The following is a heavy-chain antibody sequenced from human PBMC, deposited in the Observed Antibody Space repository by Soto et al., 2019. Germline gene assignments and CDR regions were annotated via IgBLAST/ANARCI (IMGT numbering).Heavy chain of an antibody. D-gene: IGHD6-19*01. CDR3: ARDAAVPGETDRFDY. CDR1: GDSISSNVW. Sequence: QVQLQESGPGLVKPSGTLSLTCVVSGDSISSNVWWSWVRQPPGKGLEWIGEVYHNGLTNYNSSLRSRVTMSVDTSKNQFSLKLTSVTAADTAIYSCARDAAVPGETDRFDYWGQGILVTVSS. V-gene: IGHV4-4*02. J-gene: IGHJ4*02. CDR2: VYHNGLT.